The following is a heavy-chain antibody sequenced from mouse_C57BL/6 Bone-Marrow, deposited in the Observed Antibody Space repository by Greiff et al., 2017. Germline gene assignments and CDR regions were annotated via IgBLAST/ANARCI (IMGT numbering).Heavy chain of an antibody. V-gene: IGHV1-69*01. D-gene: IGHD1-1*01. CDR2: IDPSDSYT. J-gene: IGHJ4*01. CDR3: ARYLPSYYGSSYAMDY. CDR1: GYTFTSYW. Sequence: QVHVKQSGAELVMPGASVKLSCKASGYTFTSYWMHWVKQRPGQGLEWIGEIDPSDSYTNYNQKFKGKSTLTVDKSSSTAYMQLSSLTSEDSAVYYCARYLPSYYGSSYAMDYWGQGTSVTVSS.